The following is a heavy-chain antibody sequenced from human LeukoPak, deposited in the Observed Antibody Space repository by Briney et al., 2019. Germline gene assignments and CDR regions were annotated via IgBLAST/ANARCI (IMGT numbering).Heavy chain of an antibody. Sequence: GVSLRLSCAASGFTFSSYDMHWVRQATGKGLEWVSAIGTAGDTYYPGSVKGRFTISRENAKNSLYLQMNSLRAGDTAVYYCASGGGDSGYAGHGMDVWGQGTTVTVSS. J-gene: IGHJ6*02. CDR1: GFTFSSYD. CDR3: ASGGGDSGYAGHGMDV. CDR2: IGTAGDT. D-gene: IGHD5-12*01. V-gene: IGHV3-13*01.